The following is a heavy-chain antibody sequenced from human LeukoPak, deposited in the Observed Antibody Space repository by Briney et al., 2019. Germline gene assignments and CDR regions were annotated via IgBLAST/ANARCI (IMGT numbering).Heavy chain of an antibody. CDR2: ISAYNGNT. D-gene: IGHD2-15*01. CDR3: ARDAVVVADYGMDV. CDR1: GYTFTSYG. J-gene: IGHJ6*02. Sequence: PVASVKVSCKASGYTFTSYGISWVRQAPGQGLEWMGWISAYNGNTNYAQKLQGRVTMTTDTSTSTAYMELRSLRSDDTAVYYCARDAVVVADYGMDVWGQGTPVTVSS. V-gene: IGHV1-18*01.